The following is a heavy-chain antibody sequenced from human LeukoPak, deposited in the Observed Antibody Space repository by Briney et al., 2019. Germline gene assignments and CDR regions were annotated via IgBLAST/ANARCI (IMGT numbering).Heavy chain of an antibody. CDR3: ARGLVYFDY. Sequence: ASVKVSCKASGYTFTGYYMHWARQAPGQGLEWMGWINPNSGDTKYAQNFQGRVTMTRDTSISTAYMEPSRLRSDDTAVYHCARGLVYFDYWGQGTLVTVSS. CDR2: INPNSGDT. D-gene: IGHD6-6*01. CDR1: GYTFTGYY. V-gene: IGHV1-2*02. J-gene: IGHJ4*02.